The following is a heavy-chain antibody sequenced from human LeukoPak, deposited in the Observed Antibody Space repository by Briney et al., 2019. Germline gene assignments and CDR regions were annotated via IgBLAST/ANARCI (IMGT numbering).Heavy chain of an antibody. D-gene: IGHD3-22*01. CDR3: ASLGANSNYYDSSGYYYV. CDR2: INPNSGGT. Sequence: GAPVKVSCKASGYTFTGYYMHWVRQAPGQGLEWMGWINPNSGGTNYAQKFQGRVTMTRDTSISTAYMELSRLRSDDTAVYYCASLGANSNYYDSSGYYYVWGQGTLVTVSS. CDR1: GYTFTGYY. V-gene: IGHV1-2*02. J-gene: IGHJ4*02.